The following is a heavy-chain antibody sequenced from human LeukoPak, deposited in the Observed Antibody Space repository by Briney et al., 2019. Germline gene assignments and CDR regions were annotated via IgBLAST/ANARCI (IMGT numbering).Heavy chain of an antibody. CDR3: AKAGIAVAGPNDY. CDR1: GFTFSSYG. V-gene: IGHV3-30*02. CDR2: IRHDGSNK. Sequence: GGSLRLSCAASGFTFSSYGMHWVRQAPGKGLEWVAFIRHDGSNKNYADSVKVRFTISRDNSKNTLYLQMDSLRAEDTAVYYCAKAGIAVAGPNDYWGQGTLVTVSS. J-gene: IGHJ4*02. D-gene: IGHD6-19*01.